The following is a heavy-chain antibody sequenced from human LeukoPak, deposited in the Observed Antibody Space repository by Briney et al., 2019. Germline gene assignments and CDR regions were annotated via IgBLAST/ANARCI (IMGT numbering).Heavy chain of an antibody. Sequence: PGGSLRLSCAASGFTFSSYGMHWVRQAPGKGLEWVANIKQDGSEKYYVDSVKGRFTISRDNAKNSLYLQMNSLRAEDTAVYYCARPLTLSRGSGSYYLGYFDYWGQGTLVTVSS. J-gene: IGHJ4*02. CDR2: IKQDGSEK. V-gene: IGHV3-7*01. CDR3: ARPLTLSRGSGSYYLGYFDY. D-gene: IGHD1-26*01. CDR1: GFTFSSYG.